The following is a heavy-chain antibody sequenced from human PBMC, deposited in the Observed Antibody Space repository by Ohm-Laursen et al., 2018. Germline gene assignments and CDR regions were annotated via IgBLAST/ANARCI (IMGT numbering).Heavy chain of an antibody. Sequence: SFRLSCAASGFTFSDYYMSWIRQAPGKGLEWVSYISSGGSTIYYADSVKGRFTISRDNARNSLYLQMNSLRADDTAVYYCARVSNYPRKDFQHWGQGTLVTVSS. J-gene: IGHJ1*01. CDR3: ARVSNYPRKDFQH. CDR1: GFTFSDYY. D-gene: IGHD4/OR15-4a*01. V-gene: IGHV3-11*04. CDR2: ISSGGSTI.